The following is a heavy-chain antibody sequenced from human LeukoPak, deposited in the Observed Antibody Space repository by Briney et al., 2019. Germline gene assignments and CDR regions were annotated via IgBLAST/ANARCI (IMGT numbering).Heavy chain of an antibody. D-gene: IGHD2-21*01. CDR1: GFTFRDYY. V-gene: IGHV3-11*01. Sequence: GGSLRLSCAASGFTFRDYYMTWIRQAPGKGLEWISYISSGGTTIYYADSVKGRFTISRDNSKNSLYLQMSSLRVEDTAVYYCAREIVTRDYWGQGTLVTVSS. CDR2: ISSGGTTI. CDR3: AREIVTRDY. J-gene: IGHJ4*02.